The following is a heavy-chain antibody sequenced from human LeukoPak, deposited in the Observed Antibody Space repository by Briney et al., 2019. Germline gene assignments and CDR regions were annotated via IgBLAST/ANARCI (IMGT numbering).Heavy chain of an antibody. Sequence: ASETLSLTCTVSGGSISSSSYYWGWIRQPPGKGLEWIGSIYYSGSTYYNPSLKSRVTISVDTSKNQFSLKLSSVTAADTAVYYCARGGRYGDYGIDYWGQGTLVTVSS. CDR3: ARGGRYGDYGIDY. D-gene: IGHD4-17*01. CDR1: GGSISSSSYY. J-gene: IGHJ4*02. CDR2: IYYSGST. V-gene: IGHV4-39*01.